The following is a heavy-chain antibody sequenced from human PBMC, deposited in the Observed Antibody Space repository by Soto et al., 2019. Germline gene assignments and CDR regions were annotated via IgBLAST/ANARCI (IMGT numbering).Heavy chain of an antibody. V-gene: IGHV3-53*01. CDR3: ARVGYYDTSGYYL. D-gene: IGHD3-22*01. Sequence: EVQLVESGGGLIHPGGSLRLSCAASGFTVSSNYMSWVRQAPGKGLEWVSVIYSGGRTYYADSVKGRFIISRDNSKNTLYLQMNSLRAEDTAVYYCARVGYYDTSGYYLWGQGTLVTVSS. CDR2: IYSGGRT. CDR1: GFTVSSNY. J-gene: IGHJ4*02.